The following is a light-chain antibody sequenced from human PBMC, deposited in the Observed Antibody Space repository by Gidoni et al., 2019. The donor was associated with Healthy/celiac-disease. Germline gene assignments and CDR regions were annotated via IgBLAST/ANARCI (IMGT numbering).Light chain of an antibody. J-gene: IGKJ4*01. CDR3: QQYGSSQLT. V-gene: IGKV3-20*01. CDR2: GAS. CDR1: QSVSSSY. Sequence: EIVLTQSPGTLSLSPGERATLSCRASQSVSSSYLAWYQQKPGQAPRLLIYGASSRATGIPDRFSGSGSGTDFTLTISRLEPEDFAVYYCQQYGSSQLTFXGGTKVEIK.